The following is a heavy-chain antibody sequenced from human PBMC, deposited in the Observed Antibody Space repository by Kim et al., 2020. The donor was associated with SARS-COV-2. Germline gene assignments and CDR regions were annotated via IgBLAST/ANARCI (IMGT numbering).Heavy chain of an antibody. J-gene: IGHJ4*01. D-gene: IGHD1-26*01. V-gene: IGHV3-15*01. CDR3: ASENYGGTYTLDF. CDR1: GLIFEEAW. CDR2: IKRKSDGETT. Sequence: GGSLRHSCLASGLIFEEAWMTWVRQAPGKEPEWVGRIKRKSDGETTDYATPVKGRFTISRDDSKNTVYLQMTGLKSGDTAVYYCASENYGGTYTLDFRG.